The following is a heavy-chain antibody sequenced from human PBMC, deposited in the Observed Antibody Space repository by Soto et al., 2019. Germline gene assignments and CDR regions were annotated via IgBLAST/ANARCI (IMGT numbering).Heavy chain of an antibody. CDR1: GGSISSSSYY. D-gene: IGHD6-19*01. Sequence: QLQLQESGPGLVKPSETLSLTCTVSGGSISSSSYYWGWIRQPPGKGLEWIGSIYYSGSTYYNPSLKSRVTISVDTSKNQFSLKLSSVTAADTAVYYCARQGGAVAFVVNYWGQGTLVTVSS. J-gene: IGHJ4*02. CDR3: ARQGGAVAFVVNY. V-gene: IGHV4-39*01. CDR2: IYYSGST.